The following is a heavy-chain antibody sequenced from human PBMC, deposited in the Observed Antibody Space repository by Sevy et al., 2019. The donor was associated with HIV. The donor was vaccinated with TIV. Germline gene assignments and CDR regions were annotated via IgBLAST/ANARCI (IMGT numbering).Heavy chain of an antibody. CDR2: IIPIFGTA. Sequence: ASVMVSCKASGGTFSSYAISWVRQAPGQGLEWMGGIIPIFGTANYAQKFQGRVTITADESTSTAYMELSSLRSEDTAVYYCARDYGIAARPHWFDPWGQGTLVTVSS. J-gene: IGHJ5*02. CDR1: GGTFSSYA. V-gene: IGHV1-69*13. CDR3: ARDYGIAARPHWFDP. D-gene: IGHD6-6*01.